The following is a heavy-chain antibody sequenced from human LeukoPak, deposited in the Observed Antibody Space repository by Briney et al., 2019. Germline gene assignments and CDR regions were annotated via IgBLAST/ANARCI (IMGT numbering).Heavy chain of an antibody. D-gene: IGHD3-22*01. Sequence: GGSLRLSCAASGFTFSDYYMNWIRQAPGKGLEGVSYISSSGSTIYYADSVKGRFTISRDNAKNSLYLQMNSLRAEDTAVYYCARGGGDYYDSSGYWLYWGQGTLVTVSS. CDR1: GFTFSDYY. J-gene: IGHJ4*02. CDR3: ARGGGDYYDSSGYWLY. V-gene: IGHV3-11*04. CDR2: ISSSGSTI.